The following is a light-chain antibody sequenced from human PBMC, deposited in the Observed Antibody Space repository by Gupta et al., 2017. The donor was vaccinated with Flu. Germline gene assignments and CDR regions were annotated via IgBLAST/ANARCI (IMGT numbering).Light chain of an antibody. J-gene: IGKJ4*01. V-gene: IGKV1-33*01. CDR2: STS. CDR1: QDINNY. Sequence: PSSLSASVGDRVTITCQASQDINNYLNSYQHKPGKAPELLIYSTSYLETGVPSTFSGSGSGTDFTFTIISLQPEDIATYYCQQDDSLPLAFGGGTKVEIK. CDR3: QQDDSLPLA.